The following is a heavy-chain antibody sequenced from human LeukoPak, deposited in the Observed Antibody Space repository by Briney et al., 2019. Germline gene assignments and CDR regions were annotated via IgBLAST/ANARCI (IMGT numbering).Heavy chain of an antibody. D-gene: IGHD2-2*01. V-gene: IGHV1-2*02. J-gene: IGHJ5*02. CDR2: INPNSGGT. CDR3: AREYCSSTSCGWFDP. Sequence: ASVKVSCKASGYTFTGYYMHWVRQSPGQGLEGMGWINPNSGGTNYAQKFQGRVTMTRDTSISTAYMELSRLRSDDTAVYYCAREYCSSTSCGWFDPWGQGTLVTVSS. CDR1: GYTFTGYY.